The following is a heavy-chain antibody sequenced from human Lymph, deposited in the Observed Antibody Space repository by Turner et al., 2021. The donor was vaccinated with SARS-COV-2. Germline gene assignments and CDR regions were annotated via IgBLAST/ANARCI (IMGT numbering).Heavy chain of an antibody. V-gene: IGHV1-69*04. CDR2: IIPILGIA. CDR3: ARGRLDSFGGGYYSWFDP. Sequence: QVQLVQSGAEVKKPGSSVKVCSKATVGTFSSYAINWVRQAPGQGLEWMGRIIPILGIANYAQKFQGRVTITADKSTSTAYMELSSLRSEDTAVYYCARGRLDSFGGGYYSWFDPWGQGTLVTVSS. D-gene: IGHD1-26*01. J-gene: IGHJ5*02. CDR1: VGTFSSYA.